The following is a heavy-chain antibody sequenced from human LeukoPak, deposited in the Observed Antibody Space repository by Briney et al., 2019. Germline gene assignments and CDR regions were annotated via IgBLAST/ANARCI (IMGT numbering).Heavy chain of an antibody. J-gene: IGHJ1*01. CDR1: GFTFSSYW. CDR3: AASPSRYFQH. Sequence: PGGSLRLSCAASGFTFSSYWMHWVRQAPGKGLVWVSRINSDGSSTSYADSVKGRFTISRDNSKNMLYLQMNSLRAEDTAVYYCAASPSRYFQHWGQGTLLTVSS. V-gene: IGHV3-74*01. CDR2: INSDGSST.